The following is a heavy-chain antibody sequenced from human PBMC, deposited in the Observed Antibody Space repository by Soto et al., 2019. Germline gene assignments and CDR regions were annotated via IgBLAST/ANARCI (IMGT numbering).Heavy chain of an antibody. D-gene: IGHD2-2*02. CDR1: GYIFTSYW. Sequence: GESLKISCHGSGYIFTSYWIGWVRQRPGKGLEWMGRINPSDSYTTYSPSFQGHVTISTDKSFSTAYLQWSGLKASDTAMYYCARLGYCTGTSCYTFDSWGQGTLVPVSS. J-gene: IGHJ4*02. CDR2: INPSDSYT. V-gene: IGHV5-10-1*01. CDR3: ARLGYCTGTSCYTFDS.